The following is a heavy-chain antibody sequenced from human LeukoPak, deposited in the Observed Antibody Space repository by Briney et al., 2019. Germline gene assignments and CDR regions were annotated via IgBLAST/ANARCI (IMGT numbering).Heavy chain of an antibody. Sequence: PGGSLRLSCAASGFTFSDYYMSWIRQAPGKGLEWVSYISTSGSTIYYADSVKGRFTISRDNAKNSLYLQMNSLRAEDTAVYYCGGGGFGEAYYYYYYMDVWGKGTTVTVSS. CDR3: GGGGFGEAYYYYYYMDV. D-gene: IGHD3-10*01. V-gene: IGHV3-11*01. CDR1: GFTFSDYY. J-gene: IGHJ6*03. CDR2: ISTSGSTI.